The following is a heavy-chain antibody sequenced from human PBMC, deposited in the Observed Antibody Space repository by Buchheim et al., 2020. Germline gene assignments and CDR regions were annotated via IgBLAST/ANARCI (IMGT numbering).Heavy chain of an antibody. CDR3: ARPHSRSYSRAFDI. D-gene: IGHD1-26*01. Sequence: EVPLVESGGGLVQPGGSLRLSCEASGTSISLNYMSWVRQAPGEGLECVSLIDGGDNTYYADSVKGRFTISRDSSKNTLYLQMNSLRVEDTAVYYCARPHSRSYSRAFDIWGQGA. CDR2: IDGGDNT. V-gene: IGHV3-66*04. CDR1: GTSISLNY. J-gene: IGHJ3*02.